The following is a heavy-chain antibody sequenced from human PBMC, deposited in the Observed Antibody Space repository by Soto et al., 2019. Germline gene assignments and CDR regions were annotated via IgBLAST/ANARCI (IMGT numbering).Heavy chain of an antibody. Sequence: SETLSLTCTISGGAIGSHYWTWIRQPAGKGLEWIGRIYGSGSTKYNPSLQSRVTMSLDTSKNQFSLRLKSVTAADTAVYYCARGQRFSDWFDPWGQGTLVTVSS. CDR2: IYGSGST. J-gene: IGHJ5*02. CDR3: ARGQRFSDWFDP. D-gene: IGHD3-3*01. CDR1: GGAIGSHY. V-gene: IGHV4-4*07.